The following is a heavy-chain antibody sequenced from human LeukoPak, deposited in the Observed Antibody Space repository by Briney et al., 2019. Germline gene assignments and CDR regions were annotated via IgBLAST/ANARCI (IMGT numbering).Heavy chain of an antibody. CDR2: IIPIFGTA. J-gene: IGHJ4*02. V-gene: IGHV1-69*05. CDR1: GYTFTNYA. D-gene: IGHD3-10*01. Sequence: SVKVSCKASGYTFTNYAMNWVRQAPGQGLEWMGGIIPIFGTANYAQKFQGRVTITTDESTSTAYMELSSLRSEDTAVYYCAREVTLSDYFDYWGQGTLVTVSS. CDR3: AREVTLSDYFDY.